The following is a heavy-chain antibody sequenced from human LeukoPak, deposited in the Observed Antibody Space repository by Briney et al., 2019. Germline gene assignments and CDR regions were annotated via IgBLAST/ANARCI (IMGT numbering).Heavy chain of an antibody. CDR2: INPSGGST. CDR1: GYTLTSYY. V-gene: IGHV1-46*01. CDR3: ARGVVVTPLYYYYYMDV. J-gene: IGHJ6*03. D-gene: IGHD4-23*01. Sequence: ASVKVSCKASGYTLTSYYMHWVRQAPGQGLEWMGIINPSGGSTSYAQKFQGRVTMTRDMSTSTVYMELSSLRSEDTAVYYCARGVVVTPLYYYYYMDVWGKGTTVTVSS.